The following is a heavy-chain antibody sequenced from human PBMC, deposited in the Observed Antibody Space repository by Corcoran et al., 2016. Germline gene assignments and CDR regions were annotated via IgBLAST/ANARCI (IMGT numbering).Heavy chain of an antibody. CDR1: GFTFSSYG. V-gene: IGHV3-30*18. CDR2: ISYDGSNK. J-gene: IGHJ3*02. Sequence: QVQLVESGGGVVQPGRSLRLSCAASGFTFSSYGMHWVSQAPGKGLEWVAVISYDGSNKYYADSVKGRLPISRDNSKNTLYLQMNSMRAEDTAVYYCAKDQNYYDSSGYYHDAFDICGQVTMFTVSS. D-gene: IGHD3-22*01. CDR3: AKDQNYYDSSGYYHDAFDI.